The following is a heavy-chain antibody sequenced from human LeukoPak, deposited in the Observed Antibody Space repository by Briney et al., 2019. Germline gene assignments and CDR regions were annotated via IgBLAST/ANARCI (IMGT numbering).Heavy chain of an antibody. V-gene: IGHV1-18*01. D-gene: IGHD3-3*01. CDR2: ISAYNGNT. J-gene: IGHJ4*02. CDR3: ARDANNYDFWSGYSTSGYFDY. Sequence: ASVKVSCKASGYSFTSLDFSWVRQAPGQGLEWMGWISAYNGNTNYAQKLQGRVTMTTDTSTSTAYMELRSLRSDDTAVYYCARDANNYDFWSGYSTSGYFDYWGQGTLVTVSS. CDR1: GYSFTSLD.